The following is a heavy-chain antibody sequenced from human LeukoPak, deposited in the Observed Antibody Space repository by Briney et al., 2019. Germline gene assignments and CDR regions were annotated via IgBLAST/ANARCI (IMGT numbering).Heavy chain of an antibody. Sequence: GGSLRLSCAASGFTFSSYAMHWVRQAPGKGLEWVAVISYDGSNKYYADSVKGRFTISRDNSKNTLYLQMNSLRAEDTAVYYCARDLIAARNDAFDIWGQGTMVTVSS. CDR1: GFTFSSYA. CDR3: ARDLIAARNDAFDI. CDR2: ISYDGSNK. D-gene: IGHD6-6*01. J-gene: IGHJ3*02. V-gene: IGHV3-30-3*01.